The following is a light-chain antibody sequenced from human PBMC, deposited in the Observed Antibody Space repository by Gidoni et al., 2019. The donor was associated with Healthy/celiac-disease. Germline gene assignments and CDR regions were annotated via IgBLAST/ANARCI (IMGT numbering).Light chain of an antibody. J-gene: IGLJ1*01. V-gene: IGLV2-11*01. Sequence: QSALTQPRSVSGSPGQSVTISCTGTSSDVGGYNYVSWYHQHPGKAPKLMIYDVSKRPSGVPDRFSGSKSGNTASLTISGLQAEDEADYYCCSYAGSYTFAVFGTGTKVTVL. CDR2: DVS. CDR3: CSYAGSYTFAV. CDR1: SSDVGGYNY.